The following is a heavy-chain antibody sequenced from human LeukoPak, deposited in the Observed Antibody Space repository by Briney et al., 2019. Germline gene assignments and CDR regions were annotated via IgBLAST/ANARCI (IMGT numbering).Heavy chain of an antibody. D-gene: IGHD6-19*01. J-gene: IGHJ4*02. CDR3: AKPVTGSIFNY. CDR2: ISGSGGNT. CDR1: GFTFANYA. Sequence: GGSLRLSCAASGFTFANYAMSWVRQAPGKGLDWISTISGSGGNTYYADSVKGRFTISRDNSRNTLYMQMNSLRADDTAVYYCAKPVTGSIFNYWGRGTLVTVSS. V-gene: IGHV3-23*01.